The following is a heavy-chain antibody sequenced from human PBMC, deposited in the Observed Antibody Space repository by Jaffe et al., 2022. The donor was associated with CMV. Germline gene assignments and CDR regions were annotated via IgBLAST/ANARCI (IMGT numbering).Heavy chain of an antibody. V-gene: IGHV5-10-1*03. CDR1: GYSFTSYW. Sequence: EVQLVQSGAEVKKPGESLRISCKGSGYSFTSYWISWVRQMPGKGLEWMGRIDPSDSYTNYSPSFQGHVTISADKSISTAYLQWSSLKASDTAMYYCARVRGSTSCYAGCWFDPWGQGTLVTVSS. CDR2: IDPSDSYT. CDR3: ARVRGSTSCYAGCWFDP. J-gene: IGHJ5*02. D-gene: IGHD2-2*01.